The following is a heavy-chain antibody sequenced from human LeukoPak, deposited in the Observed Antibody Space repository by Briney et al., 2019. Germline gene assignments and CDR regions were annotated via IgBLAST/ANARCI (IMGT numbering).Heavy chain of an antibody. CDR2: INSDGSST. CDR1: GFTFSTHS. Sequence: GGSLRLSCTASGFTFSTHSMHWVRQAPGKGPVWVSRINSDGSSTRYADSVTGRFTISRDNAKNTVYLQMNSLRAEDTAVYYCAKVLGGLWPGIDYWGQGTVVTVSS. D-gene: IGHD2-15*01. J-gene: IGHJ4*02. V-gene: IGHV3-74*01. CDR3: AKVLGGLWPGIDY.